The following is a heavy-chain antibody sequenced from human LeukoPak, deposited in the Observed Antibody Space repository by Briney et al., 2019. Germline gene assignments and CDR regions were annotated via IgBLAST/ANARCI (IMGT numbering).Heavy chain of an antibody. V-gene: IGHV4-61*02. CDR2: IYTSGNT. D-gene: IGHD1/OR15-1a*01. J-gene: IGHJ6*03. CDR3: ARITGKTYYYYYMDV. CDR1: GGSISSGTYY. Sequence: SETLSLTCTVSGGSISSGTYYWNWIRQPAGKGLEWIGRIYTSGNTNYHPSLKSRVTISVDTSKNQFSLKLSSVTAADTAVYYCARITGKTYYYYYMDVWGKGTTVTVSS.